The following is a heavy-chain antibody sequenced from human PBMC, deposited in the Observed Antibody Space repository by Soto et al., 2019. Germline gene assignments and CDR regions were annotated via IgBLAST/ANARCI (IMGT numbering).Heavy chain of an antibody. J-gene: IGHJ6*02. Sequence: ASVKVSCKASGYTFTSYAMHWVRQAPGQRLEWMGWINAGNGNTKYSQKFQGRVTITRDTSASTAYMELSSLRSEDTAVYYCARTYSSSWHRGYFGYYYYGMDVWGQGTTVTVS. CDR3: ARTYSSSWHRGYFGYYYYGMDV. V-gene: IGHV1-3*01. CDR2: INAGNGNT. D-gene: IGHD6-13*01. CDR1: GYTFTSYA.